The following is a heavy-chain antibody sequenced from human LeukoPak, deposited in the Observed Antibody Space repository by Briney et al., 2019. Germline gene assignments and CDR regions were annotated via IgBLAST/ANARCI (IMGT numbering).Heavy chain of an antibody. D-gene: IGHD5-18*01. CDR3: ARGKRGYSYGTFDY. J-gene: IGHJ4*02. CDR2: IYYSGST. CDR1: GGSISSYY. Sequence: SETLSLTCTVSGGSISSYYWSWIRQPPGKGLEWIGYIYYSGSTNYNPSLKSRVTISVDTSKNQFSLKLRSVTAADTAVYYCARGKRGYSYGTFDYWGQGTLVTVSS. V-gene: IGHV4-59*01.